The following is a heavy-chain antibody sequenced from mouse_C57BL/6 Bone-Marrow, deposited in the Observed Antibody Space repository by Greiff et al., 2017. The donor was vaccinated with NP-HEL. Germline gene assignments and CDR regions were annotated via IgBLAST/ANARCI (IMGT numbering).Heavy chain of an antibody. D-gene: IGHD2-3*01. Sequence: QVQLQQSGAELARPGASVKMSCKASGYTFTSYTMHWVKQRPGQGLEWIGYINPSSGYTKYNQKFKDKATLTADKSSSTAYMQLSSLTSEDSAVYYCASDGYWFAYWGQGTLVTVSA. V-gene: IGHV1-4*01. CDR2: INPSSGYT. CDR3: ASDGYWFAY. CDR1: GYTFTSYT. J-gene: IGHJ3*01.